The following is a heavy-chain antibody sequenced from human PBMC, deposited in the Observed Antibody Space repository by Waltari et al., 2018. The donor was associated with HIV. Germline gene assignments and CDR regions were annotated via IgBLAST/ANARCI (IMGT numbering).Heavy chain of an antibody. V-gene: IGHV3-30*03. Sequence: QVQLVESGGGVVQPGTSLRRSCVASGFTLSSYGMHWVRQAPGKGLEWVALISNYVSETYYVNSVRGRFTISRDNAKNSLYLQMNSLRAEDTAVYFCARDSGVIRFDYWGRGTLVTVSS. D-gene: IGHD3-10*01. J-gene: IGHJ4*02. CDR2: ISNYVSET. CDR1: GFTLSSYG. CDR3: ARDSGVIRFDY.